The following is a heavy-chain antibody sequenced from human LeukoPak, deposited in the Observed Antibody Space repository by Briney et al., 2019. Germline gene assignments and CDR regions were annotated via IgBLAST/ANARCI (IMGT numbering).Heavy chain of an antibody. V-gene: IGHV3-30*18. J-gene: IGHJ4*02. D-gene: IGHD6-19*01. CDR1: GFTFSSYG. CDR2: ISYDGSNK. CDR3: AKALAEYSSGWYGGYY. Sequence: GGSLRLSCAASGFTFSSYGMHWVRQAPGKGLEWVAVISYDGSNKYYAGSVKGRFTISRDNSKNTLYLQMNSLRAEDTAVYYCAKALAEYSSGWYGGYYWGQGTLVTVSS.